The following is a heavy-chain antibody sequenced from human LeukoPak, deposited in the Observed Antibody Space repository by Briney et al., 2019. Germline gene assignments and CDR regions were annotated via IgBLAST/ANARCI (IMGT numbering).Heavy chain of an antibody. CDR1: GFTFSSYA. CDR3: AKDHVVVTAILGP. J-gene: IGHJ5*02. V-gene: IGHV3-23*01. D-gene: IGHD2-21*02. Sequence: GGSLRLSCAASGFTFSSYAMSWARQAPGGGLEWVSAIGGGGGSTYYADSVKGRFTISRDNSKNTLYLQMNSLRAEDTAVYYCAKDHVVVTAILGPWGQGTLVTVSS. CDR2: IGGGGGST.